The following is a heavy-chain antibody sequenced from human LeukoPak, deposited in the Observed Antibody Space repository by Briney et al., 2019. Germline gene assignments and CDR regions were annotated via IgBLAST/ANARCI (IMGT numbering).Heavy chain of an antibody. CDR2: IKQDGSEK. D-gene: IGHD6-19*01. CDR3: ARDIAVAEYYFDY. V-gene: IGHV3-7*01. CDR1: GFTFLSHW. J-gene: IGHJ4*02. Sequence: PGGSLRLSCPASGFTFLSHWMIWVRQAPGKGLAWVANIKQDGSEKYYVDSVKGRFTISRDNAKNSLYLQMNSLRAEDTAVYYCARDIAVAEYYFDYWGQGTLVTVSS.